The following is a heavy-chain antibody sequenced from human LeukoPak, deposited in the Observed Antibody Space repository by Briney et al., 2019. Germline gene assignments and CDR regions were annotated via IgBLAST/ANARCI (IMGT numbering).Heavy chain of an antibody. CDR3: ATTARVAGA. CDR1: GFIFSGSG. V-gene: IGHV3-23*01. CDR2: ISAGGATT. J-gene: IGHJ5*02. Sequence: GGSLRLSCAASGFIFSGSGMHWVRQAPGRGLESVSVISAGGATTFYADSVKGRFTISRDNFKSVLYLEMNSLRAEDTAVYYCATTARVAGAWGQGTLVTVSS. D-gene: IGHD6-19*01.